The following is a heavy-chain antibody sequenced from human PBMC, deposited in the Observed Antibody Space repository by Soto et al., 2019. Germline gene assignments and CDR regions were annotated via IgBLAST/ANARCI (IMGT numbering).Heavy chain of an antibody. CDR2: IIPIFGTA. CDR3: ARSVVVVVAATPSPFDY. J-gene: IGHJ4*02. V-gene: IGHV1-69*13. D-gene: IGHD2-15*01. Sequence: GASVKVSCKASGGTFSSYAISWVRQAPGQGLEWMGGIIPIFGTANYAQKFQGRVTITADESTSTAYMELSSLRSEDTAVYYCARSVVVVVAATPSPFDYWGQGTLVTVSS. CDR1: GGTFSSYA.